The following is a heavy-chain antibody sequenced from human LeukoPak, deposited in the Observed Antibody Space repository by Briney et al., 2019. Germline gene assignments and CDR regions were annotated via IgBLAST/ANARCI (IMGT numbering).Heavy chain of an antibody. CDR1: GFTFSSYS. V-gene: IGHV3-21*01. D-gene: IGHD4-23*01. CDR3: ARDFGGNDFDY. Sequence: GGSLRLSCAASGFTFSSYSMNWVRQAPGKGLEWVSSISSSSSYIYYADSVKGRFTISRDNSNNSLYLQMNSLRAEDTAVYYCARDFGGNDFDYWGQGTLVTVSS. CDR2: ISSSSSYI. J-gene: IGHJ4*02.